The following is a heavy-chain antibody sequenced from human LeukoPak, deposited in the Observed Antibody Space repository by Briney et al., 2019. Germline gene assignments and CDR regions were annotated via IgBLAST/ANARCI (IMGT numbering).Heavy chain of an antibody. J-gene: IGHJ4*02. CDR3: AKGDYGGNSGSFFDY. V-gene: IGHV4-61*02. Sequence: SQTLSLTCTVSGGSISSGSYYWSWIRQPAGKGLEWIGRIYTSGSTNYNPSLKSRVTISVDTSKNQFSLKLSSVTAADTAIYYCAKGDYGGNSGSFFDYWGQGTLVTVSS. CDR1: GGSISSGSYY. D-gene: IGHD4-23*01. CDR2: IYTSGST.